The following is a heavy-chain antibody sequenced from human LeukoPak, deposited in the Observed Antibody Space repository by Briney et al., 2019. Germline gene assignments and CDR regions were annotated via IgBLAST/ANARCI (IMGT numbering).Heavy chain of an antibody. J-gene: IGHJ4*02. CDR1: GFPFSSYG. V-gene: IGHV3-30*03. CDR2: LSYDGSNE. Sequence: GRSLRLSCAASGFPFSSYGMHWVHQAPGKGLELVAVLSYDGSNEYYADSVKGRFTISRDNSKNTLYLQMNSLRVEDTAVYYCAGSWFYRDYFEYWGQGTLVTVSS. CDR3: AGSWFYRDYFEY. D-gene: IGHD3-10*01.